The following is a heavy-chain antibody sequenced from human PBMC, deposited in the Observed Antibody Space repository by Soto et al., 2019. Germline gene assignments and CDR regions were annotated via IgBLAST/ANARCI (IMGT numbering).Heavy chain of an antibody. CDR3: ARDPPTYDFWSGYPIPQFDY. D-gene: IGHD3-3*01. CDR1: GFTFSDYY. J-gene: IGHJ4*02. CDR2: ISSSGSTI. V-gene: IGHV3-11*01. Sequence: GSLRLSCAASGFTFSDYYMSWIRQAPGKGLEWVSYISSSGSTIYYADSVKGRFTISRDNAKNSLYLQMNSMRAEDPAVYYCARDPPTYDFWSGYPIPQFDYWGQGTMVTVSA.